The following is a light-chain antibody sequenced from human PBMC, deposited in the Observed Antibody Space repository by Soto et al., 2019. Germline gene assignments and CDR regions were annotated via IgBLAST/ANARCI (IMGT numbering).Light chain of an antibody. CDR1: SSNIGSYT. CDR2: SNN. J-gene: IGLJ3*02. Sequence: QSVLTQPPSASGTPGQRVTISCSGSSSNIGSYTVNWYQQLPGTAPKLFIYSNNQRPSGVPDRFSGSKSGTSASLAISGLQSEDEADYYCAAWDDSLNGWVFGGGTKLTVL. CDR3: AAWDDSLNGWV. V-gene: IGLV1-44*01.